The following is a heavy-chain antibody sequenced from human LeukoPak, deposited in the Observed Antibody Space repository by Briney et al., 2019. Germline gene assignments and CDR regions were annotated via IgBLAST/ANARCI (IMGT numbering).Heavy chain of an antibody. CDR1: GYTFTYYY. Sequence: ASVKVSCKASGYTFTYYYMHWVRQAPGQGLEWMGWINPNTGGTDYIQKFQGRVTMTRDTSISTAYMELNSLRSDDTAVYYCVRVVRRAAAHAGNWFDPWGQGTLVTVSS. D-gene: IGHD6-13*01. V-gene: IGHV1-2*02. CDR3: VRVVRRAAAHAGNWFDP. CDR2: INPNTGGT. J-gene: IGHJ5*02.